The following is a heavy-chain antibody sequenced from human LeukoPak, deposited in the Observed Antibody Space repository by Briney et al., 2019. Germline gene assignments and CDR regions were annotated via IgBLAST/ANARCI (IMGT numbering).Heavy chain of an antibody. Sequence: SETLSLTCTVSGGSISSYYWSWIRQPPGKGLEWIWYICYSGGTNYNPSLKRRVTISVGTSKIQFSLKLSSVPAADTAVYYCARGYASGWFSHYYYYYYGMDVWGQGTTVTVSS. CDR2: ICYSGGT. CDR1: GGSISSYY. CDR3: ARGYASGWFSHYYYYYYGMDV. V-gene: IGHV4-59*12. J-gene: IGHJ6*02. D-gene: IGHD6-19*01.